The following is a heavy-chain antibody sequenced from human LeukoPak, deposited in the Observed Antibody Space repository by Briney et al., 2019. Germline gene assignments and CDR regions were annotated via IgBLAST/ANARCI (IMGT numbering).Heavy chain of an antibody. D-gene: IGHD5-12*01. CDR1: GFTFSSYE. J-gene: IGHJ4*02. V-gene: IGHV3-48*03. CDR2: ISGSGRTM. CDR3: ARGGLYGYDVFDY. Sequence: GGSLRLSCAASGFTFSSYEMNWVRQAPGKGLEWVSYISGSGRTMSYADSVKGRFTISRDNAKNSLYLQMNSLRVEDTAVYHCARGGLYGYDVFDYWGQGALVTVSS.